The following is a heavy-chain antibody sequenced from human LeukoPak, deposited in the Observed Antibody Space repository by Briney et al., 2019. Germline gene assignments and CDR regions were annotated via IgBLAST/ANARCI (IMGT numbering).Heavy chain of an antibody. Sequence: GGSLRLSCAASGFTFDDYAMHWVRQAPGKGLEWVSGISWNSGSIGYADSVKGRFTISRDNAKNSLYLQMNSLRAEDTAVYYCARDLYLSRWGQGTLVTVSS. V-gene: IGHV3-9*01. CDR2: ISWNSGSI. CDR3: ARDLYLSR. D-gene: IGHD2/OR15-2a*01. J-gene: IGHJ4*02. CDR1: GFTFDDYA.